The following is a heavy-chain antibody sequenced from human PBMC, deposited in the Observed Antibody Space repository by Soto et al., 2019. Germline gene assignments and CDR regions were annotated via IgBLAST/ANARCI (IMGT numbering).Heavy chain of an antibody. J-gene: IGHJ6*02. CDR1: GGSISSNY. CDR2: INHSGST. D-gene: IGHD7-27*01. CDR3: ARVLGYYYYGMDV. Sequence: SETLSLTCTVSGGSISSNYWSWIRQPPGKGLEWIGEINHSGSTNYNPSLKSRVTISVDTSKNQFSLKLSSVTAADTAVYYCARVLGYYYYGMDVWGQATTVTVSS. V-gene: IGHV4-34*01.